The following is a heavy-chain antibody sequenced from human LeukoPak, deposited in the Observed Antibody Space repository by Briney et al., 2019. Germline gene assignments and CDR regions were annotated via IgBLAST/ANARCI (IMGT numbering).Heavy chain of an antibody. CDR1: GGSISSYY. CDR2: IYYSGST. Sequence: SETLSLTCTVSGGSISSYYWSWIRQPPGKGLEWIGYIYYSGSTNYNPSLKSRVTVSVDTSKNQFSLRLSSVTAADTAVYYCAREPLSYYGSGRAFDIWGQGTMVTVSS. J-gene: IGHJ3*02. CDR3: AREPLSYYGSGRAFDI. D-gene: IGHD3-10*01. V-gene: IGHV4-59*12.